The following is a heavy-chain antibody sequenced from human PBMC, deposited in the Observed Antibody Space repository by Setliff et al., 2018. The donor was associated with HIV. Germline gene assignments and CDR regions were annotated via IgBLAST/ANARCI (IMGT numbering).Heavy chain of an antibody. V-gene: IGHV4-61*01. CDR2: ICYSGNT. D-gene: IGHD4-17*01. Sequence: LSLTCTVSGGSVGSGSYYWSWIRQPPGKGLEWIGYICYSGNTNYNPSLKSRVTLSIDTSKNQFSLNLHSVTAADTAVYYCARDPPGYGDSNDFWGQGTLVTVSS. CDR1: GGSVGSGSYY. CDR3: ARDPPGYGDSNDF. J-gene: IGHJ4*02.